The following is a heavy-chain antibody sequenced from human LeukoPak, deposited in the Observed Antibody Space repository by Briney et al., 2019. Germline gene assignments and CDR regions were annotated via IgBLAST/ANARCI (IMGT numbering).Heavy chain of an antibody. Sequence: SETLSLTCTVSGGSISSYYWSWIRQHPGKGLEWIGYIYYSGSTYYNPSLKSRVTISVDTSKNQFSLKLSSVTAADTAVYYCARSFSKYYDILTGPNGDGMDVWGQGTTVTVSS. J-gene: IGHJ6*02. CDR3: ARSFSKYYDILTGPNGDGMDV. D-gene: IGHD3-9*01. V-gene: IGHV4-59*06. CDR2: IYYSGST. CDR1: GGSISSYY.